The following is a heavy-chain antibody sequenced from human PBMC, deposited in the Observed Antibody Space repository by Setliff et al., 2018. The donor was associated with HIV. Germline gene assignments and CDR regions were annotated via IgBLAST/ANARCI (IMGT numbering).Heavy chain of an antibody. V-gene: IGHV4-39*07. Sequence: PSETLSLTCSVSGDSISSGSYFWGWIRQTPGKGLEWIGRIYGSGSTNYNPSLESRVTMPVDTSKNQVSLKLNSVTAADAAVYYCARVVPEVVYGAYWFDPWGQGTLVTVSS. CDR2: IYGSGST. J-gene: IGHJ5*02. CDR3: ARVVPEVVYGAYWFDP. D-gene: IGHD4-17*01. CDR1: GDSISSGSYF.